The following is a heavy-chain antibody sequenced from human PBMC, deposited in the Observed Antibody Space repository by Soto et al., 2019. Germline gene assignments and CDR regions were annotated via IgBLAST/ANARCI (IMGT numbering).Heavy chain of an antibody. J-gene: IGHJ6*03. V-gene: IGHV4-4*02. Sequence: QVQLQESGPGLVKPSETLSLTCAVSGGSISISNWWSWVRQTPGKGLEWIGQIHHSGSTNYSPSLTSRVTISVDKSKNQFSLKLNSVTAADTAVYYGARGGYYFYMDVWGKGTTVTVSS. CDR1: GGSISISNW. CDR3: ARGGYYFYMDV. CDR2: IHHSGST. D-gene: IGHD1-26*01.